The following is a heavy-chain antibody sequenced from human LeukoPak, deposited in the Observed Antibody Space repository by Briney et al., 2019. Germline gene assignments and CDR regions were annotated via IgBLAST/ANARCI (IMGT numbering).Heavy chain of an antibody. CDR2: INPGGNEI. Sequence: PGGSLRLSCTFPGLTFRIYWMNWVRQAPGKGLEWVANINPGGNEIRSVDSVKGRSIISRDNAKNSLDLQMSSLTVEDTAVYYCMCWGTDNHWGQGILVTVSS. J-gene: IGHJ4*02. D-gene: IGHD7-27*01. V-gene: IGHV3-7*01. CDR1: GLTFRIYW. CDR3: MCWGTDNH.